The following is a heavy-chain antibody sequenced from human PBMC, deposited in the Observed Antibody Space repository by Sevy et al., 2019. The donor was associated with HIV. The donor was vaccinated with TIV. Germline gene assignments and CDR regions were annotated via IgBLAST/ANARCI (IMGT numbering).Heavy chain of an antibody. CDR1: GFTFSDAW. CDR2: IKSKTDSGTR. V-gene: IGHV3-15*01. J-gene: IGHJ4*02. CDR3: ACGTGTSDFDH. Sequence: GGSLRLSCATSGFTFSDAWMNWVRQAPGKGLEWVARIKSKTDSGTRDFAAPVKGRFSISRDDSKNTVYLQMTSLKDEDTGVYFCACGTGTSDFDHWGQGTLVNVSS. D-gene: IGHD1-1*01.